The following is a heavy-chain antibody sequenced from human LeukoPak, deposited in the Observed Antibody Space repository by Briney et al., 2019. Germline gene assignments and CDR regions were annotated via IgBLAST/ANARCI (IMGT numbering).Heavy chain of an antibody. CDR3: ARAGSSSWYFAVDP. V-gene: IGHV3-33*01. CDR1: GFTFSSFG. Sequence: GRSLRLSCAASGFTFSSFGMHWVRQAPGKGLEWVAIIWYDGSNKYYVDSVKGRFTISRDNSKNTLYLQMNSLRAEDTAVYYCARAGSSSWYFAVDPWGQGTLVTVSS. J-gene: IGHJ5*02. D-gene: IGHD6-13*01. CDR2: IWYDGSNK.